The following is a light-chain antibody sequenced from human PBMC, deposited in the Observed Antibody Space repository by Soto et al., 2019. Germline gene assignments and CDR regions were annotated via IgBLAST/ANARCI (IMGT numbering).Light chain of an antibody. CDR1: SSDVGGYNY. CDR3: SSYTTRSTLV. CDR2: DVS. J-gene: IGLJ2*01. V-gene: IGLV2-11*01. Sequence: QSVLTQPRSVSGSPGQSVTISCTGTSSDVGGYNYVSWYQQYSGKAPKLVIYDVSKRPSGVPDRFSGSKSDNTASLTISGLQAEDEADYYCSSYTTRSTLVFGGGTKLTVL.